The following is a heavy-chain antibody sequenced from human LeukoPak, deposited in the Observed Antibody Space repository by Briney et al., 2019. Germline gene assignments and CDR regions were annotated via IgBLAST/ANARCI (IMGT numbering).Heavy chain of an antibody. CDR2: ISAYNGNT. J-gene: IGHJ5*02. V-gene: IGHV1-18*01. CDR3: ARAKVGVPSRYCGGGSCSNWFDP. D-gene: IGHD2-15*01. CDR1: GYTFTSYG. Sequence: GASVKVSCKASGYTFTSYGIRWVRQAPGQGLEWMGWISAYNGNTNYAQKPQGRVTMTTDTSTSTAYMELRSLRSDDTAVYYCARAKVGVPSRYCGGGSCSNWFDPWGQGTLVTVSS.